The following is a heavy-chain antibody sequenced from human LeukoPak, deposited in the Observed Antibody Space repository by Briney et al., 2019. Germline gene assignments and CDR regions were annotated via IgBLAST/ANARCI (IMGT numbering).Heavy chain of an antibody. Sequence: SQTLSLTCAIAGDSVSSNSATWNWIRQSPSRGLEWLGRTYYRSKWYNDYAVSVKSRIIINPDTSKNQFSLQLKSVTPEDTAVYYCARMSSGTGDFDYWGQGTLVTVSS. CDR2: TYYRSKWYN. V-gene: IGHV6-1*01. D-gene: IGHD1-1*01. J-gene: IGHJ4*02. CDR1: GDSVSSNSAT. CDR3: ARMSSGTGDFDY.